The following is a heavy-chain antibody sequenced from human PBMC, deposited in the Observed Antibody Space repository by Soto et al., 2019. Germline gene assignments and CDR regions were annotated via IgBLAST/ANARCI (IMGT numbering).Heavy chain of an antibody. Sequence: QVQLVQSGAEMKQPGASVKLSCQASGYIFIHCFMHWVRQAPGQGLEWMGGINPSSGTTTYAQKFPGRVTVTRDTATGTVYMELSSLGSGATSMYYCSRSLGENTSIFDYWGEGSLVSVS. CDR2: INPSSGTT. J-gene: IGHJ4*02. V-gene: IGHV1-46*01. CDR3: SRSLGENTSIFDY. CDR1: GYIFIHCF. D-gene: IGHD1-26*01.